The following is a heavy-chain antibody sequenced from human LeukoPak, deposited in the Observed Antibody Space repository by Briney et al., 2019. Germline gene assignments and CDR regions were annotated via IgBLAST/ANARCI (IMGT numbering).Heavy chain of an antibody. J-gene: IGHJ3*02. CDR3: ARVLLERPGIDSFDM. Sequence: GGSLRLSCGASELSLRSYSMDWVRQAPGKGLEWVSHINSGSSTIEYADSVKGRFTISRDNAGNSLYLHMNSLRAEDTAVYYCARVLLERPGIDSFDMWGQGTTVTVSS. CDR1: ELSLRSYS. D-gene: IGHD1-1*01. CDR2: INSGSSTI. V-gene: IGHV3-48*01.